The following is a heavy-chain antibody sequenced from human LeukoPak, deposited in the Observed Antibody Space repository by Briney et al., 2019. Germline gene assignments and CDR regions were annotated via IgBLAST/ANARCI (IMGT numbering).Heavy chain of an antibody. V-gene: IGHV4-59*11. D-gene: IGHD5-18*01. Sequence: SETLSLTCTVSGGTISSHYWGWIRQPPGKGLEWIGYLYGSGSTKANPSLESRVTLSADTSKNQFSLRLSSVTAADTAVYYCATIKRGDIFGYFDFWGQGILVAVSS. J-gene: IGHJ4*02. CDR1: GGTISSHY. CDR2: LYGSGST. CDR3: ATIKRGDIFGYFDF.